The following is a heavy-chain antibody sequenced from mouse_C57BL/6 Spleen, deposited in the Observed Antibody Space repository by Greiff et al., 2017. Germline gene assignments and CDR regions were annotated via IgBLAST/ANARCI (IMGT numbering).Heavy chain of an antibody. V-gene: IGHV1-59*01. D-gene: IGHD2-4*01. CDR2: IDPSDSYT. CDR1: GYTFTSYW. Sequence: QVQLQQPGAELVRPGTSVKLSCKASGYTFTSYWMHWVKQRPGQGLEWIGVIDPSDSYTNYNQKFKGKATLTVDTSSSTAYMQLSSLTSEDSAVYYCARGGLRRDYAMGYWGQGTSVTVSS. CDR3: ARGGLRRDYAMGY. J-gene: IGHJ4*01.